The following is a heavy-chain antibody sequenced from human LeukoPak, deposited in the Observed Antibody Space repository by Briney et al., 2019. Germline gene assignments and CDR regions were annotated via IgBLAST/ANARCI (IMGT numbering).Heavy chain of an antibody. CDR2: VYNNADT. D-gene: IGHD3-22*01. CDR3: AISPNSGYYY. V-gene: IGHV4-31*03. Sequence: PSETLCLTCNVTGASIGSGGLYWTWFRQHPGKGPEWLGYVYNNADTDYNPSLKSRLTISLDASKSQFYLNVKSVTAADAAVYYCAISPNSGYYYWGQGTLVAVSS. CDR1: GASIGSGGLY. J-gene: IGHJ4*02.